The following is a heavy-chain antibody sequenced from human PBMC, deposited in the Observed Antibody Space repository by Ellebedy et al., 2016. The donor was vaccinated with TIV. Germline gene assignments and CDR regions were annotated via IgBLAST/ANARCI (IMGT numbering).Heavy chain of an antibody. CDR1: GFTVSNNS. CDR3: AREGYSGDGYNFTYFQH. V-gene: IGHV3-53*01. Sequence: PGGSLRLSCAASGFTVSNNSMRWVRQAPGKGLAWVSVLYRGGNTYYAGSVKGRFILSRDTSKNTLYLQMNSLRAEDTAVYYCAREGYSGDGYNFTYFQHWGQGTLVTVSS. J-gene: IGHJ1*01. D-gene: IGHD5-24*01. CDR2: LYRGGNT.